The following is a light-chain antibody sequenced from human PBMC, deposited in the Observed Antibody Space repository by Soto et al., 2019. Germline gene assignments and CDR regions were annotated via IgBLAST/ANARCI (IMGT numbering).Light chain of an antibody. V-gene: IGKV1-39*01. CDR2: AAS. J-gene: IGKJ1*01. Sequence: DIPMTQSPSSLSASVGDRVTITCRASESIRNNLNWYQQKPGKAPKLLIYAASTLQSGVPSRFRGGGSGTEFTLTIGSLQPEDFTTYYCQQTYSTPRGAFGQGTKVEFK. CDR3: QQTYSTPRGA. CDR1: ESIRNN.